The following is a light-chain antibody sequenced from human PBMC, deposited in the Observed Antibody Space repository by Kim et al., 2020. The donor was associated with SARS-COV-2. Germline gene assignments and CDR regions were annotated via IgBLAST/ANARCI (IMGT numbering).Light chain of an antibody. J-gene: IGKJ2*02. CDR3: QQYYNRPPCT. Sequence: SAGERATLSGRASQSVITDLDWYQQKPGQDHRLLIYAASTRATGVPARFSGSGSGTEFTLTISSLQSEDFAVYFCQQYYNRPPCTFGQGTKLEI. V-gene: IGKV3-15*01. CDR2: AAS. CDR1: QSVITD.